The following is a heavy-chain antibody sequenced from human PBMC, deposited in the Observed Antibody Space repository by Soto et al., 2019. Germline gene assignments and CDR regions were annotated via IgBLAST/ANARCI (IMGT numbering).Heavy chain of an antibody. J-gene: IGHJ4*02. CDR1: GFTFSRYG. Sequence: QVQLVESGGGVVQPGRSLRLSCAASGFTFSRYGMHWVRQAPGKGLEWVAVISYDGSNKYYADSVKGRFTISRDNSKNTLYLQMNSLRAEDTAVYYCAKATTVVTPYFDYWGQGTLVTVSS. CDR2: ISYDGSNK. V-gene: IGHV3-30*18. CDR3: AKATTVVTPYFDY. D-gene: IGHD4-17*01.